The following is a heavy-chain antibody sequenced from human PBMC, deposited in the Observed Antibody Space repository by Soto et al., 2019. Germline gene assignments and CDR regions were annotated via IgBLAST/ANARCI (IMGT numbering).Heavy chain of an antibody. CDR1: GFTFSSYA. Sequence: QVQLVESGGGVVQPGRSLRLSCVASGFTFSSYAMHWVRQAPGKGLEWVAVISYDGSNKYYADSVKGRFTISRDNSKNTLYLQMNSPRAEDTAVYYCARDVYYYDSSGYWYYFDYWGQGTLVTVSS. J-gene: IGHJ4*02. D-gene: IGHD3-22*01. V-gene: IGHV3-30-3*01. CDR2: ISYDGSNK. CDR3: ARDVYYYDSSGYWYYFDY.